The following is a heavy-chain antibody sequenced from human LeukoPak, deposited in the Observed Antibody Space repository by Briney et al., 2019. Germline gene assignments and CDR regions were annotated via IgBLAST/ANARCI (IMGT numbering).Heavy chain of an antibody. D-gene: IGHD2/OR15-2a*01. CDR2: ISAYNGNT. J-gene: IGHJ6*02. CDR3: ARGPRWVIVYYYYGMDV. CDR1: GYTFTSYG. V-gene: IGHV1-18*01. Sequence: ASVEVSCKASGYTFTSYGISWVRQAPGQGLEWMGWISAYNGNTNYAQKLQGRVTMTTDTSTSTAYMELRSLRSDDTAVYYCARGPRWVIVYYYYGMDVWGQGTTVTVSS.